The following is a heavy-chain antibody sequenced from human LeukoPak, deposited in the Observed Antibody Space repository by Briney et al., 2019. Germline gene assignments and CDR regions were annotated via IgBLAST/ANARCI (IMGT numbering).Heavy chain of an antibody. CDR2: FYYSGST. J-gene: IGHJ4*02. D-gene: IGHD2-8*02. V-gene: IGHV4-59*01. CDR3: ARGLRRSYWTFGY. CDR1: GDSISSYY. Sequence: SETLSLTCTVSGDSISSYYWNWIRQAPGKGLEWIGHFYYSGSTNYNPSLRSRVTISGDTSKNQFYLKLSSVTAADTAVYYCARGLRRSYWTFGYWGQGTLVTVSS.